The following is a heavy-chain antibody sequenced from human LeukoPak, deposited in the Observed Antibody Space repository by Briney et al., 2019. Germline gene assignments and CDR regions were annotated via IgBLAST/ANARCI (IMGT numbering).Heavy chain of an antibody. CDR2: ISGSGGST. CDR1: GFTFSSYA. D-gene: IGHD5-18*01. J-gene: IGHJ4*02. Sequence: GGSLRLSCAASGFTFSSYAMSWVRQAPGKGLEWVSAISGSGGSTYYADSVKGRFTISRDNSKNTLYLQMNSLSAEDTAVYYCAKKDTAMVSPIDYWGQGTLVTVSS. CDR3: AKKDTAMVSPIDY. V-gene: IGHV3-23*01.